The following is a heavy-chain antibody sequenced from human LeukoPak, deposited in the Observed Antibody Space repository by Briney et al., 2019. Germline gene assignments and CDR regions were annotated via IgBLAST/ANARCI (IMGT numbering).Heavy chain of an antibody. Sequence: PSETLSLTCTVSGGSISSYYWSWIRQPPGKGLEWIGYIYYSGSTNYNPSLKSRVTISVDTSKNQFSLKLSSVTAADTAVYYCARQEITMIVEDAFDIWGQGTMVTVSS. CDR1: GGSISSYY. J-gene: IGHJ3*02. CDR3: ARQEITMIVEDAFDI. V-gene: IGHV4-59*08. D-gene: IGHD3-22*01. CDR2: IYYSGST.